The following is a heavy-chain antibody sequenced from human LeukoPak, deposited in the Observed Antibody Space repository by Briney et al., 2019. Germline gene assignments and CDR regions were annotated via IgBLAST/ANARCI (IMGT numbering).Heavy chain of an antibody. J-gene: IGHJ5*02. CDR1: GYSFTNYW. CDR2: IYPGDSDT. Sequence: GESLKISCKGSGYSFTNYWIGWVRQMPGKGLEWMGIIYPGDSDTRYSPSFQGQVTISADKSISTAYLQWSSLKASDTAMYYCARQTTYYYDSSGPNWFDPWGQGTLVTVSS. V-gene: IGHV5-51*01. CDR3: ARQTTYYYDSSGPNWFDP. D-gene: IGHD3-22*01.